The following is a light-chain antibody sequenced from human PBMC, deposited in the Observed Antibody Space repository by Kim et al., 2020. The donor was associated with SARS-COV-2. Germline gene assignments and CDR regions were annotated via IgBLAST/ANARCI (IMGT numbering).Light chain of an antibody. CDR2: DVS. CDR1: SSDIGTYNY. V-gene: IGLV2-14*03. Sequence: GQSIPIARTGTSSDIGTYNYVSWYQQYPGKAPKLMIYDVSVRPSGVSNRFSGSKSGNTASLTISGLQAEDEADYYCNSYTMSSTPLFGGGTQLTVL. J-gene: IGLJ2*01. CDR3: NSYTMSSTPL.